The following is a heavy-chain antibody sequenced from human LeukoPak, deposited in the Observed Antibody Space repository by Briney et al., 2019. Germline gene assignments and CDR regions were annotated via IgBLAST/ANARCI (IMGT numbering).Heavy chain of an antibody. CDR1: GGSITSGNW. V-gene: IGHV4-39*01. D-gene: IGHD3-10*01. CDR3: ARHGRKVWLGTLGHFEHFEY. CDR2: IYYSGST. Sequence: PSGTLSLTCAVSGGSITSGNWWWWVRQSPGKGLEWIGSIYYSGSTYYNPSLNSRVTSSVDTSNNQLSLKLTSSAAAAQAVYYCARHGRKVWLGTLGHFEHFEYWGQGTLDTVSS. J-gene: IGHJ4*02.